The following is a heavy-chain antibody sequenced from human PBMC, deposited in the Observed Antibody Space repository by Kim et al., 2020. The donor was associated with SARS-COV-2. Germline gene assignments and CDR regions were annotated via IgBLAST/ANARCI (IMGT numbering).Heavy chain of an antibody. CDR3: ARDLWYYGSGSYHRENYYYYYMDV. D-gene: IGHD3-10*01. CDR1: GYTFTGYY. CDR2: INPNSGGT. J-gene: IGHJ6*03. V-gene: IGHV1-2*02. Sequence: ASVKVSCKASGYTFTGYYMHWVRQAPGQGLEWMGWINPNSGGTNYAQKFQGRVTMTRDTSISTAYMELSRLRSDDTAVYYCARDLWYYGSGSYHRENYYYYYMDVWGKGTTVTVSS.